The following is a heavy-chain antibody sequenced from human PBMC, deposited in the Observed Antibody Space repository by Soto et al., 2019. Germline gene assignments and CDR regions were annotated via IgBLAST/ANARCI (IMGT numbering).Heavy chain of an antibody. J-gene: IGHJ4*02. D-gene: IGHD6-19*01. CDR3: AKEAFPRPVSGYFDY. V-gene: IGHV3-23*01. CDR1: GFTFNSHA. Sequence: GGSLRLSFAASGFTFNSHALSWVRQAPGKGLEWVSAISGSGGSTYYADSVKGRFTISRDNSKNTLYLQMNSLRAEDTAVYYCAKEAFPRPVSGYFDYWGQGTLVTVSS. CDR2: ISGSGGST.